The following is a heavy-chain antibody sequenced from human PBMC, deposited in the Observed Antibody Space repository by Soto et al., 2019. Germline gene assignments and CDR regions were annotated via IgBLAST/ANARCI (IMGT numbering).Heavy chain of an antibody. CDR2: FTSGGST. D-gene: IGHD6-19*01. V-gene: IGHV3-23*01. CDR1: GFIFSNYA. Sequence: EVQLLESGGDLVQPGGSLRLSCAASGFIFSNYAMTYVRQAPGKGPEWVSTFTSGGSTYYRDTVKCRFTIARDNSKNTLYLQMNSLRAEDTAVYYCARTDKYNSQSSGWANRFDYWGQGTLVTVSS. J-gene: IGHJ4*02. CDR3: ARTDKYNSQSSGWANRFDY.